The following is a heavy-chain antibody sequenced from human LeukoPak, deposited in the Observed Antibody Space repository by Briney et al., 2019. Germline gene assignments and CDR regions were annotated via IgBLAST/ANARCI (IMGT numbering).Heavy chain of an antibody. CDR3: ARGRMVRGPYYDY. V-gene: IGHV4-39*07. Sequence: SSETLSLTCTVSGGSISSGSYYWSWIRQPPGKGLEWIGEINHSGSTNYNPSLKSRVTISVDTSKNQFSLKLSSVTAADTAVYYCARGRMVRGPYYDYWGQGTLVTVSS. CDR1: GGSISSGSYY. D-gene: IGHD3-10*01. CDR2: INHSGST. J-gene: IGHJ4*02.